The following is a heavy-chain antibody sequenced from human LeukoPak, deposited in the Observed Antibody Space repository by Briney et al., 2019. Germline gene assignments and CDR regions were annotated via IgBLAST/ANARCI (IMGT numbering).Heavy chain of an antibody. V-gene: IGHV5-51*01. CDR1: GYRFTRNW. Sequence: GESLKISCKGSGYRFTRNWIGWVRQIPGKGLEWMGSIYPGDSDTRYSPSFQGQVTISADKSINTAYLQWSSLKASDTAMYFCASLQDSSLGDYWGQGTLVTVSS. D-gene: IGHD6-13*01. CDR2: IYPGDSDT. J-gene: IGHJ4*02. CDR3: ASLQDSSLGDY.